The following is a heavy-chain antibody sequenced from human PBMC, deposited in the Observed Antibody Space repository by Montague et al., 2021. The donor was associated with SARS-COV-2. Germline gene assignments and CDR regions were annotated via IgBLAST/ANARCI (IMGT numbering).Heavy chain of an antibody. CDR3: ARARQDVVVPALGIGAYYYYYYMDV. V-gene: IGHV4-34*01. CDR1: GGSFSGYY. J-gene: IGHJ6*03. Sequence: SETLSLTCAVYGGSFSGYYWSWIRRPPGKGLEWIGEINHSGSTNYNPSLKSRVTTSADTSKNQFSLKLSSMTAADTAVYYCARARQDVVVPALGIGAYYYYYYMDVWGKGSTVTVSS. CDR2: INHSGST. D-gene: IGHD2-2*01.